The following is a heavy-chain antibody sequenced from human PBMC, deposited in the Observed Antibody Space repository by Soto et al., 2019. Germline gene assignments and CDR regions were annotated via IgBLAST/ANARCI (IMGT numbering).Heavy chain of an antibody. CDR1: GVTFSSET. CDR2: VIPLFGTA. D-gene: IGHD3-10*01. V-gene: IGHV1-69*01. CDR3: ATELGENPASPFDA. Sequence: QVQLVQSGADVKKPGSSVKVSCQASGVTFSSETLGWVRQAPGQRLEWVGGVIPLFGTASYAQKFQGRVTITADEATSTVYVELSSLRADDTAVYFCATELGENPASPFDAWGQGTLVTVSS. J-gene: IGHJ4*02.